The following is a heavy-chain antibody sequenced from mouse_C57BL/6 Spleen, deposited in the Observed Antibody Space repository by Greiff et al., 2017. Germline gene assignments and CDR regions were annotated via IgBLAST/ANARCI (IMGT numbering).Heavy chain of an antibody. CDR2: IDPEDGET. Sequence: VQLQQSGAELVKPGASVKLSCTASGFNIKDYYMHWVKQRTEQGLEWIGRIDPEDGETKYAPKFPGKATITADTSSNTAYLQLSSLTSEDSAVYCCARIAYSFDYWGQGTTRTVSS. J-gene: IGHJ2*01. CDR1: GFNIKDYY. CDR3: ARIAYSFDY. D-gene: IGHD2-12*01. V-gene: IGHV14-2*01.